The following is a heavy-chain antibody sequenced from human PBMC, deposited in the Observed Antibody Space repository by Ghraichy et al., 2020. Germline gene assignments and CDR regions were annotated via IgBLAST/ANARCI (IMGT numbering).Heavy chain of an antibody. CDR2: ISSSSSYI. CDR3: AREFIEQWLVKGWNGMDV. CDR1: GFTFSSYS. J-gene: IGHJ6*02. D-gene: IGHD6-19*01. V-gene: IGHV3-21*01. Sequence: LSLTCAASGFTFSSYSMNWVRQAPGKGLEWVSSISSSSSYIYYADSVKGRFTISRDNAKNSLYLQMNSLRAEDTAVYYCAREFIEQWLVKGWNGMDVWGQGTTVTVSS.